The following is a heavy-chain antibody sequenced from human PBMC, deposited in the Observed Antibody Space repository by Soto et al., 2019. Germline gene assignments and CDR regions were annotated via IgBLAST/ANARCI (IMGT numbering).Heavy chain of an antibody. D-gene: IGHD4-17*01. CDR3: ASTYGDYDYGYYYGMDV. CDR2: ISYDGSNK. J-gene: IGHJ6*02. Sequence: GGSLRLSCAASGFTFSSYAMHWVRQAPGKGLEWVAVISYDGSNKYYADSVKGRFTISRDNSKNTLYLQMNSLRAEDTAVYYCASTYGDYDYGYYYGMDVWGQGTTVTVSS. V-gene: IGHV3-30-3*01. CDR1: GFTFSSYA.